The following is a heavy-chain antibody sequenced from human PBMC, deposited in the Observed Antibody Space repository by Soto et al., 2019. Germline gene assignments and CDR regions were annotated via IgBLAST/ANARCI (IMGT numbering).Heavy chain of an antibody. Sequence: EVQLLESGGGLVQPGGSLRPSCVGSGFTFSSYDMTWVRQAPGKGLEWVSSFSFYGRRDNTYYADSVKGRFTISRDNSRNTVYLQMDNLRVEDTAVYYCAKSLYTGNGGPNDHWGQGTLVTVSS. CDR1: GFTFSSYD. CDR3: AKSLYTGNGGPNDH. V-gene: IGHV3-23*01. CDR2: FSFYGRRDNT. D-gene: IGHD2-2*02. J-gene: IGHJ4*02.